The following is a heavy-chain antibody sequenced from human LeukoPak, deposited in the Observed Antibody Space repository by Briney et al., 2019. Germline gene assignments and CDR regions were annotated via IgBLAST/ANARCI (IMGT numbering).Heavy chain of an antibody. J-gene: IGHJ4*02. CDR2: ISGSGGST. CDR1: GFTFSSYA. D-gene: IGHD3-22*01. Sequence: GRSLRLSCAASGFTFSSYAMSWVRQAPGKGLEWVSAISGSGGSTYYADSVKGRFTISRDNSKNTLYLQMNSLRAEDTAVYYCAKLTRVSSGSTRGYFDYWGQGTLVTVSS. CDR3: AKLTRVSSGSTRGYFDY. V-gene: IGHV3-23*01.